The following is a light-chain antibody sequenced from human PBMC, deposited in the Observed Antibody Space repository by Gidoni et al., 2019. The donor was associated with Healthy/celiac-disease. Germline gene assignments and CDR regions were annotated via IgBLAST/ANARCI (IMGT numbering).Light chain of an antibody. CDR1: SLRSYY. CDR2: GKN. J-gene: IGLJ1*01. CDR3: NSRDSSGNHYV. V-gene: IGLV3-19*01. Sequence: SSELTQDPAVSVALGQTVRITCQGDSLRSYYASWYQQKPGQAPVFVIYGKNNRPSGIPDRFSGSKSGNTASLTITGDQAEDEADYYCNSRDSSGNHYVFGTGTKVTVL.